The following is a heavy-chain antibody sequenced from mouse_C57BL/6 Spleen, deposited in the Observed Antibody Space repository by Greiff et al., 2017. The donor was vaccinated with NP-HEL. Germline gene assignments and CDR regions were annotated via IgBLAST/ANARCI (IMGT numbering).Heavy chain of an antibody. CDR3: ARSPYYLTHSIAMDY. J-gene: IGHJ4*01. V-gene: IGHV1-53*01. CDR2: IIPSNGGT. Sequence: QVQLQQPGPELVKPGASVKLSCKASGYTFTSYWLHWVKQRPGQGLEWIGTIIPSNGGTNYTAKFKSKATLTVDKSSSTAYMQLSSLTSEDSAVYYCARSPYYLTHSIAMDYWGQGTSVTVSA. CDR1: GYTFTSYW. D-gene: IGHD1-1*01.